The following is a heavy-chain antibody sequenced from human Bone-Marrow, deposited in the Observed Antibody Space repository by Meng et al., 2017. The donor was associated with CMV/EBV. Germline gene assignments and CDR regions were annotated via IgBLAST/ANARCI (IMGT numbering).Heavy chain of an antibody. D-gene: IGHD2-2*02. CDR3: ARTGRGRGSYCSSTSCYKPYGMDV. CDR2: ISSSSSYI. J-gene: IGHJ6*02. Sequence: GGPLRLSCAASGFTFSSYSMNWVRQAPGKGLEWVSSISSSSSYIYYADSVKGRFTISRDNAKNSLYLQMNSLRAEDTAVYYCARTGRGRGSYCSSTSCYKPYGMDVWGQGTTVTVSS. CDR1: GFTFSSYS. V-gene: IGHV3-21*01.